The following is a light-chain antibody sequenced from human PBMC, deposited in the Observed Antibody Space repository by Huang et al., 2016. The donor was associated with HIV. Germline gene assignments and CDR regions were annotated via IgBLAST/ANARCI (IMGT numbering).Light chain of an antibody. Sequence: EIVLTQSPDFQSVTPKEKFTITCRASQSIGSNLHWYQQKLDQSPKLLIKYVSQSISGVPSRFSGSGSGTDFTLTINGLEAEDGATYFCHQSSSLPFTFGPGTKVDIK. CDR1: QSIGSN. J-gene: IGKJ3*01. CDR2: YVS. V-gene: IGKV6-21*02. CDR3: HQSSSLPFT.